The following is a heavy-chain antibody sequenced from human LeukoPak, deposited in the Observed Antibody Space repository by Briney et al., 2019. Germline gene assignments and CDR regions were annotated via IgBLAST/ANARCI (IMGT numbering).Heavy chain of an antibody. CDR2: ISGSGGGT. D-gene: IGHD2-2*01. CDR1: GFIFSNYG. CDR3: ANGCSSTTCFLGEFDY. J-gene: IGHJ4*02. Sequence: GSLRLSCAVSGFIFSNYGMSWVRQAPGKGLEWVSSISGSGGGTYYADSVKGRFTISRDNSRNTLYLQMGSLRAGDTAVYYCANGCSSTTCFLGEFDYWGQGTLVTVSS. V-gene: IGHV3-23*01.